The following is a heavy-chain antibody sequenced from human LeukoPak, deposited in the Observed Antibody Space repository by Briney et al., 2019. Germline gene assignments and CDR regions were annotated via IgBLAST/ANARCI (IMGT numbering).Heavy chain of an antibody. CDR1: GGSISGYY. CDR2: IYTSGST. J-gene: IGHJ3*02. CDR3: ARPLGYCSGGSCYGDAFDI. D-gene: IGHD2-15*01. Sequence: PSETLSLTCTVSGGSISGYYWTWIRQPAGKGLEWIGRIYTSGSTNYNPSLKSRLTMSVDTSKNQFSLKLSSVTAADTAVYYCARPLGYCSGGSCYGDAFDIWGQGTMVTVSS. V-gene: IGHV4-4*07.